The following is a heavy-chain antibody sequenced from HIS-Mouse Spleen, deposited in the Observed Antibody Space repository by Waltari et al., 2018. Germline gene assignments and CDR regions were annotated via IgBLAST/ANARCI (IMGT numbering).Heavy chain of an antibody. J-gene: IGHJ2*01. D-gene: IGHD6-13*01. CDR1: GGSISSSSSY. Sequence: QLQLQESGPGLVKPSETLSLTCTVSGGSISSSSSYWGWIRQPPGKGLEWMGSIYYSGSTYYNPSLKSRVTISVDTSKNQFSLKLSSVTTADTAVYYCAREIPYSSSWYDWYFDLWGRGTLVTVSS. CDR2: IYYSGST. CDR3: AREIPYSSSWYDWYFDL. V-gene: IGHV4-39*07.